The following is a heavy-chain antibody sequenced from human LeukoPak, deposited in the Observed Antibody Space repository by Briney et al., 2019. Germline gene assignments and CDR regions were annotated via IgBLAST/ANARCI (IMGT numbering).Heavy chain of an antibody. CDR1: GFTFSSYA. V-gene: IGHV3-30-3*01. CDR2: ISYDGSNK. D-gene: IGHD7-27*01. Sequence: GRSLRLSCAASGFTFSSYAMHWVRQAPGKGLEWVAVISYDGSNKYYADSVKGRFTISRDNSKNTLYLQMNSLRAEDTAVYYCARDTGFDWGIDYWGQGTLVTVSS. CDR3: ARDTGFDWGIDY. J-gene: IGHJ4*02.